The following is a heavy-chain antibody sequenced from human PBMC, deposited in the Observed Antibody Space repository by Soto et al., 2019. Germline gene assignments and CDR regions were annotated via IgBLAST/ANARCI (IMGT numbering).Heavy chain of an antibody. D-gene: IGHD1-7*01. CDR3: VRAARSGTTHFDY. V-gene: IGHV3-72*01. CDR2: SRNKAKSYTT. Sequence: EVQLVKSGGVLVQPGGSLRLSCVASGLTFSDHYMDWVRQAPGKGLEWVGRSRNKAKSYTTDYAASVKGRFTISRDDSKSSVYLQMNSLETEDTAVYYCVRAARSGTTHFDYWGQGTLVTVSS. J-gene: IGHJ4*02. CDR1: GLTFSDHY.